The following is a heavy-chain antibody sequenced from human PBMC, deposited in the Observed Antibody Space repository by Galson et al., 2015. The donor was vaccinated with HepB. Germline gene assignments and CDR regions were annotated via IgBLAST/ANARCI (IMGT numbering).Heavy chain of an antibody. CDR3: ARETPVTTISVLDY. J-gene: IGHJ4*02. D-gene: IGHD4-17*01. V-gene: IGHV2-70*11. CDR1: GFSLSTSGMC. CDR2: IDWDDDK. Sequence: PALVKPTQTLTLTCTFSGFSLSTSGMCVSWIRQPPGKALEWLARIDWDDDKYYSTSLKTRLTISKDTSKNQVVLTMTNMDPVDTATYYCARETPVTTISVLDYWGQGTLVTVSS.